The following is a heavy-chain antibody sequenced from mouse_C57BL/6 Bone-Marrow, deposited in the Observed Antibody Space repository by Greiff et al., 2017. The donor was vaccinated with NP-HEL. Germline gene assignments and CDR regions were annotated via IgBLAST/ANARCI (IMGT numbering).Heavy chain of an antibody. CDR2: IYPGDGDT. CDR1: GYAFSSSW. CDR3: APYGYDY. D-gene: IGHD2-2*01. Sequence: QLKQSGPELVKPGASVKISCKASGYAFSSSWMNWVKQRPGKGLEWIGRIYPGDGDTNYNGKFTGKATLTADKSSSTAYMQLSRLTSEDSAVYFCAPYGYDYWGQGTTLTVSS. V-gene: IGHV1-82*01. J-gene: IGHJ2*01.